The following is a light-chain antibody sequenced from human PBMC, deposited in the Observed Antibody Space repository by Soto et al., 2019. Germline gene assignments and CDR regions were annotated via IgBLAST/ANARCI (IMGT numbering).Light chain of an antibody. CDR2: DAS. V-gene: IGKV3-11*01. Sequence: EIVLTQSPATLSLSPGERATLSCRASQSVSSFLAWYQKKPGQAHRLLIYDASNRATGIPARFSGSGSGTDFTLTISSLEPEDFAVYYCQQRSNWPSFTFGPGTKVDIK. J-gene: IGKJ3*01. CDR1: QSVSSF. CDR3: QQRSNWPSFT.